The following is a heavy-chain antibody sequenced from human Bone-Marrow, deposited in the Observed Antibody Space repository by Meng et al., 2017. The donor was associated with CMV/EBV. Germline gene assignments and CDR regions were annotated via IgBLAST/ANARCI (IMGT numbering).Heavy chain of an antibody. CDR3: ARDDFWSGYPLDP. J-gene: IGHJ5*02. CDR2: IYTSGST. CDR1: GGSISSGSYY. D-gene: IGHD3-3*01. Sequence: SGGSISSGSYYWSWIRQPAGKGLEWIGRIYTSGSTNYNPSLESRVTISMDTSKNQFSLKLSSVTAADTAVYYCARDDFWSGYPLDPWGQGTLVTVSS. V-gene: IGHV4-61*02.